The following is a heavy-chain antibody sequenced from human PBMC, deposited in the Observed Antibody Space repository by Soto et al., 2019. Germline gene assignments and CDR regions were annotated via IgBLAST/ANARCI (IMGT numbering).Heavy chain of an antibody. CDR3: TRDTYRFWSSPSSFSF. CDR1: GFTFDEFG. CDR2: VNYNGNYI. J-gene: IGHJ4*02. V-gene: IGHV3-20*01. Sequence: EVQLVESGGSVVRPGGSLRLSCAASGFTFDEFGMRWVRQVPGKGPEWVSSVNYNGNYIHYAYSVRGPFTISRDTAKQSLYLETNPLRGEDPPLYRCTRDTYRFWSSPSSFSFWGQGTLVTVSS. D-gene: IGHD2-2*01.